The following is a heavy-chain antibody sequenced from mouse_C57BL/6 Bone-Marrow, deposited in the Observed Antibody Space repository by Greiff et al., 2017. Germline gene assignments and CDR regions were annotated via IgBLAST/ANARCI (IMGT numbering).Heavy chain of an antibody. J-gene: IGHJ2*01. D-gene: IGHD4-1*01. V-gene: IGHV1-55*01. CDR3: ARRELGWNY. Sequence: QVHVKQPGAELVKPGASVKMSCKASGYTFTSYWITWVKQRPGQGLEWIGDIYPGSGSTNYNEKFKSKATLTVDTSSSTAYMQLSSLTSEDSAVYYCARRELGWNYWGQGTTLTVSS. CDR1: GYTFTSYW. CDR2: IYPGSGST.